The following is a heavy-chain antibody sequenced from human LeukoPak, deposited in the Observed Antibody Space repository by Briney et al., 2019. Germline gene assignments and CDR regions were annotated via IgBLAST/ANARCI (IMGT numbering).Heavy chain of an antibody. CDR1: GYTFTSYG. CDR3: ATEITMVRGVIPEGSFDY. J-gene: IGHJ4*02. V-gene: IGHV1-18*01. CDR2: ISADNGNT. D-gene: IGHD3-10*01. Sequence: ASVKVSCKASGYTFTSYGISWVRQAPGQGLEWMGWISADNGNTNYAQKLQGRVTMTTDTSTSTAYMELRSLRSEDTAVYYCATEITMVRGVIPEGSFDYWGREPWSPSPQ.